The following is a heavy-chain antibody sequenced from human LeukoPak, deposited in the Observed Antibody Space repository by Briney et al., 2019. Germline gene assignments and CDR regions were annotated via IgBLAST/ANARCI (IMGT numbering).Heavy chain of an antibody. V-gene: IGHV1-46*01. Sequence: ASVKVSCKAYGYTFTTYYMHWVRQAPGQGLEWMGIINSNGDNSNYAQKFQGRVIMTRDTSTSTVYMELSSLRSEDTAVYYCARDRPIVATSNWFDPWGQGTLVTVSS. CDR2: INSNGDNS. D-gene: IGHD5-12*01. CDR3: ARDRPIVATSNWFDP. J-gene: IGHJ5*02. CDR1: GYTFTTYY.